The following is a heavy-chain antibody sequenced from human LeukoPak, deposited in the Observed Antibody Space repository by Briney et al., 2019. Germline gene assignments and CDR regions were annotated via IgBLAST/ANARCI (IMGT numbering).Heavy chain of an antibody. D-gene: IGHD3-3*01. Sequence: GRSLRLSCAASGFTFDDYAMHWVRQAPGKGLEWVSGISWNSGSIGYADSVKGRFTISRDNAKNSLYLQMNSLRAEDMALYYCAKGRGITIFGVVIHWGQGTLVTVS. V-gene: IGHV3-9*03. CDR3: AKGRGITIFGVVIH. J-gene: IGHJ4*02. CDR2: ISWNSGSI. CDR1: GFTFDDYA.